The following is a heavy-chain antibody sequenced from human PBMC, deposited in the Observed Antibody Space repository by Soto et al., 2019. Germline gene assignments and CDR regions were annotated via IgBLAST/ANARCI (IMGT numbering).Heavy chain of an antibody. Sequence: ASVKVSCKASGYAFTSYAMHWVRQAPGQRLEWMGWINAGNGNTKYSQKFQGRVTITRDTSASTAYMELSSLRSEDTAVYYCARENGRLLNSGWYTPLDAFEIRGQGTMVTVSS. J-gene: IGHJ3*02. CDR3: ARENGRLLNSGWYTPLDAFEI. CDR1: GYAFTSYA. D-gene: IGHD6-19*01. CDR2: INAGNGNT. V-gene: IGHV1-3*01.